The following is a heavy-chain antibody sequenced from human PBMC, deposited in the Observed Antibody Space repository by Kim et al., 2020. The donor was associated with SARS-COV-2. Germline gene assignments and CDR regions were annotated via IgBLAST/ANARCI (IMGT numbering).Heavy chain of an antibody. V-gene: IGHV4-39*01. D-gene: IGHD1-26*01. J-gene: IGHJ2*01. Sequence: SETLSLTCTVSGGSISSSSYFWGWIRQPPGKGLEWIANIYYSGDTYYNPSLKSRVTVSVDTSKNQFSLKLNSVTAADTAVYYCARHLREHKKPRYSDLWGRGTLVTVSS. CDR1: GGSISSSSYF. CDR3: ARHLREHKKPRYSDL. CDR2: IYYSGDT.